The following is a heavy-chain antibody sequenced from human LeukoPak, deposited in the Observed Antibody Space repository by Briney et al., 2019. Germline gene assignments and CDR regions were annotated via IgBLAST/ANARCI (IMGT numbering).Heavy chain of an antibody. CDR3: ARRAGAYSHPYDY. Sequence: GRSLRLSCAASGFTFSSYAMHWVRQAPGKGLEWVAVISYDGSNKYYADSVKGRFTISRDNSKNTLYLQMNSLRAEDTTVYYCARRAGAYSHPYDYWGQGTLVTVSS. CDR2: ISYDGSNK. J-gene: IGHJ4*02. V-gene: IGHV3-30*14. D-gene: IGHD4/OR15-4a*01. CDR1: GFTFSSYA.